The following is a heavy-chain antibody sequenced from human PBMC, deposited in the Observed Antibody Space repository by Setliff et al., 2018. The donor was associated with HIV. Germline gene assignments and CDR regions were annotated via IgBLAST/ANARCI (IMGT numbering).Heavy chain of an antibody. CDR2: ISGSGGKK. Sequence: GGSLRLSCAAPGFTFSIHAMSWVRQAPGKGLEWVSAISGSGGKKYYADSVKGRFTVSRDNSKNTLYLQMNSLGAEDTAVYYCAKGSGKITIYYYYMDVWGKGTTVTV. CDR1: GFTFSIHA. CDR3: AKGSGKITIYYYYMDV. V-gene: IGHV3-23*01. D-gene: IGHD3-3*01. J-gene: IGHJ6*03.